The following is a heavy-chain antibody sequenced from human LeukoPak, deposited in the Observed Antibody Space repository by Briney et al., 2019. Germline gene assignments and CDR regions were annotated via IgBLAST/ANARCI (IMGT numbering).Heavy chain of an antibody. D-gene: IGHD6-6*01. V-gene: IGHV3-21*01. Sequence: GGSLRLSCAVSGFTFSSYSMTWVRQAPGKGLEWVSSISSSSGYKYYADSVKGRFTISRDNAKNSLYLQMDSLRAEDAAVYYCARTSGESTAALRAPFDYWGQGTLATVSS. CDR3: ARTSGESTAALRAPFDY. CDR1: GFTFSSYS. J-gene: IGHJ4*02. CDR2: ISSSSGYK.